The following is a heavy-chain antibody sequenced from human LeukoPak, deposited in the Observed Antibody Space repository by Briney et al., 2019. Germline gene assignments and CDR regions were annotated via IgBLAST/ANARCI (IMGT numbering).Heavy chain of an antibody. D-gene: IGHD3-9*01. Sequence: PSETLSLTCAVYGGSFSGYYWSWIRQPPGKGLEWIGEINHSGSTNYNPSLKSRVTISVDTSKNQFTLKVSSVTAADTAVYYCARRYILTGYYKSTGWFDPWGQGTLVTVSS. V-gene: IGHV4-34*01. J-gene: IGHJ5*02. CDR1: GGSFSGYY. CDR2: INHSGST. CDR3: ARRYILTGYYKSTGWFDP.